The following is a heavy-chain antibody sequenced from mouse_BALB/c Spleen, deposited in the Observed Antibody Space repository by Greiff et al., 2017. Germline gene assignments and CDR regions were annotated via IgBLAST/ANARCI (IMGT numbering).Heavy chain of an antibody. J-gene: IGHJ2*01. V-gene: IGHV1S56*01. CDR1: GYTFTSYY. CDR2: IYPGDGST. CDR3: ARPGGRGIYYFDY. Sequence: QVQLQQSGPELVKPGASVKMSCKASGYTFTSYYIHWVKQRPGQGLEWIGWIYPGDGSTKYNEKLKGKTTLTADKSSSTAYMLLSSLTSEDSAIYFCARPGGRGIYYFDYWGQGTTLTVSS.